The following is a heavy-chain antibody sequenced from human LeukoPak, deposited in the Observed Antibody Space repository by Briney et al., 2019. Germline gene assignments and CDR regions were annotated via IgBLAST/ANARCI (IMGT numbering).Heavy chain of an antibody. V-gene: IGHV3-7*01. Sequence: PGGSLRLSCVVSGLTFSTYYMNWVRQAPGKGLEWVANIKPDGSEKYYAGSVRGRFTISRDNAKNSLYLQMNSLRAEDTAVYYCASLDAFDIWGQGTMVTVSS. CDR2: IKPDGSEK. CDR1: GLTFSTYY. J-gene: IGHJ3*02. CDR3: ASLDAFDI.